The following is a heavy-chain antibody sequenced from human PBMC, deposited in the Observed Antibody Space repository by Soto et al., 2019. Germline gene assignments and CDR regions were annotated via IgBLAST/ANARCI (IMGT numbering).Heavy chain of an antibody. V-gene: IGHV3-53*01. CDR1: GFTVSSNY. CDR2: IYSGGST. CDR3: PRDPPATRHGMDV. Sequence: PGGSLRLSCAASGFTVSSNYMSWVRQAPGKGLEWVSVIYSGGSTYYEDSGRGRFTISRDNSKNTLYLQMKSLRAEDTAVYYCPRDPPATRHGMDVWGQGTTVTVSS. J-gene: IGHJ6*02.